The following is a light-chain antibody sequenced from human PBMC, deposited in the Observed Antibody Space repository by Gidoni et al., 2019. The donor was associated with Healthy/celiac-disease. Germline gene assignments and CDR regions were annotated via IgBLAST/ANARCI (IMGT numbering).Light chain of an antibody. J-gene: IGKJ2*01. CDR1: QSVLYSSNNKNY. CDR3: QQYYSTPYT. V-gene: IGKV4-1*01. Sequence: ERATINCKSSQSVLYSSNNKNYLAWYQQKPGQPPKLLIYWASTRESGVPDRFSGSGSGTDFTLTISSLQAEDVAVYYCQQYYSTPYTFGQXTKLEIK. CDR2: WAS.